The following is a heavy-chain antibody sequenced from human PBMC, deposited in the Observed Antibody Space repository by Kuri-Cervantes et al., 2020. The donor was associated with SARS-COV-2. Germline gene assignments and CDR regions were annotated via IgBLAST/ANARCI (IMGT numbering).Heavy chain of an antibody. J-gene: IGHJ4*02. CDR2: IYWDDDK. CDR3: AHRRETRWDYGGNFDY. D-gene: IGHD4-23*01. V-gene: IGHV2-5*02. CDR1: GFSHSTSGVG. Sequence: SGPTLMKPTQTLTLTCTFSGFSHSTSGVGVGWIRQPPGKALEWLALIYWDDDKRYSPSLKSRLTITKDTSKNQVVLTMTNMDPVDTATYYCAHRRETRWDYGGNFDYWGQGTLVTVSS.